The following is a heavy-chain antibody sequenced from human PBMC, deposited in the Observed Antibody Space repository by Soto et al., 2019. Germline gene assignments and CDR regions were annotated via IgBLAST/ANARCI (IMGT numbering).Heavy chain of an antibody. CDR1: GDSISSGGYY. Sequence: SETLSLTCTVSGDSISSGGYYWSWIRQHPGKGLEWIGYIFYSGSTYYNPSLKSRVTISVDTSKNQFSLKLSSVTAADTAVYYCASYQQSYAFDIWGQGTMVTVSS. CDR2: IFYSGST. J-gene: IGHJ3*02. D-gene: IGHD2-2*01. CDR3: ASYQQSYAFDI. V-gene: IGHV4-31*03.